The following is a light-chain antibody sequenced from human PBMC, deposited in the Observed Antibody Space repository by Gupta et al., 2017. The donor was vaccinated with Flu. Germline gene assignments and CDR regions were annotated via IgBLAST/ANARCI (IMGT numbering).Light chain of an antibody. CDR2: GAS. Sequence: DIQMTQSPSSVSASVVDRVTITWRARHDITTWLAWYQQKPGKAPKLLIYGASTLHKGVPSRFSGSGFGTDFTLTLSSLQPEDFATYYCQQCHSFPLLFGQGTRLVIK. J-gene: IGKJ5*01. CDR3: QQCHSFPLL. V-gene: IGKV1-12*01. CDR1: HDITTW.